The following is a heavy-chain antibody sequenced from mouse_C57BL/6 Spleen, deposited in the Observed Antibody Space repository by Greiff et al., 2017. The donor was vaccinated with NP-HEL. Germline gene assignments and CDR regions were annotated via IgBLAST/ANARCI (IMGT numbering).Heavy chain of an antibody. Sequence: EVQLQQSGAELVRPGASVKLSCTASGFNIKDDYMHWVKQRPEQGLEWIGRIDPENGDTEYASKFQGKATITADTSSNTAYLQLSSLTSEDTAVYYCTTDTGTGAWFAYWGQGTLVTVSA. CDR3: TTDTGTGAWFAY. D-gene: IGHD4-1*01. V-gene: IGHV14-4*01. CDR1: GFNIKDDY. CDR2: IDPENGDT. J-gene: IGHJ3*01.